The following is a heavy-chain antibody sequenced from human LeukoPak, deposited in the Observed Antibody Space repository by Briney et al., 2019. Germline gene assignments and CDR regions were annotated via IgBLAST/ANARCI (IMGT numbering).Heavy chain of an antibody. Sequence: PGGSLRLSCAASGFTFSSYAMSWVRQAPGKGLEWVSSISSRSSYIYYADSVKGRFTISRDNAKNSLYLQMNSLRAEDTAVYYCARTAAAGSGDWFDPWGQGTLVTVSS. CDR3: ARTAAAGSGDWFDP. CDR2: ISSRSSYI. CDR1: GFTFSSYA. V-gene: IGHV3-21*01. D-gene: IGHD6-13*01. J-gene: IGHJ5*02.